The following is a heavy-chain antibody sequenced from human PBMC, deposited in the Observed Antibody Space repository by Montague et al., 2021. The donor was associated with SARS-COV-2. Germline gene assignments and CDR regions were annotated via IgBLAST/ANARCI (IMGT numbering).Heavy chain of an antibody. CDR3: TSGREGNYNVMVV. CDR2: TYYRSKWYN. J-gene: IGHJ6*02. V-gene: IGHV6-1*01. D-gene: IGHD1-1*01. Sequence: CAISGDSVSSNSATWNWVRQSPSRGLAWLVRTYYRSKWYNDYAVSVRGRVTINPDTSKNQFSLQLNSVTPEDTAIYYCTSGREGNYNVMVVWGQGTTVTVSS. CDR1: GDSVSSNSAT.